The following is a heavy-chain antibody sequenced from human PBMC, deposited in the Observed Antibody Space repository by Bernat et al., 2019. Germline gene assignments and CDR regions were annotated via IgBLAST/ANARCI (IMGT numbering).Heavy chain of an antibody. CDR1: GGSISSYY. J-gene: IGHJ4*02. Sequence: QVQLQESGPGLVKPSETLSLTCTVSGGSISSYYWSWIRQPPGKGLEWIGYIYYSGSTNYNPSLKSRVTISVDTSKNQFSLNLISVTAADTAVYYCARGMTLSVYWGQGTLVTVSS. V-gene: IGHV4-59*01. CDR3: ARGMTLSVY. CDR2: IYYSGST.